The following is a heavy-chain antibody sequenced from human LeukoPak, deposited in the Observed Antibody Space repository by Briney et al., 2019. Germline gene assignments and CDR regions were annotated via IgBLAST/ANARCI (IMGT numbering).Heavy chain of an antibody. J-gene: IGHJ6*02. D-gene: IGHD6-13*01. CDR1: GFTFSSYA. Sequence: GGSLRLSCAASGFTFSSYAMHWVRQAPGKGLEWVAVISYDGSNKYYADSVKGRFTISRDDSKNTLYLQMNSLRAEDTAVYYCARTQQLGHRYYYYYGMDVWGQGTTVTVSS. CDR3: ARTQQLGHRYYYYYGMDV. CDR2: ISYDGSNK. V-gene: IGHV3-30-3*01.